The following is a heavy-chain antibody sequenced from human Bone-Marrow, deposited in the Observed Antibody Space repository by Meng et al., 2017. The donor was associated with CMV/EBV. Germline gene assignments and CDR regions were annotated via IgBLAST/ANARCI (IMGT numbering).Heavy chain of an antibody. CDR2: IFYLGST. Sequence: GSLRLSCAASGFTFSSYGMHWVRQAPGKGLEWIGNIFYLGSTYSNPSLMSRLTIFVDPSKNQLSLRRSSLTAADMAVYYCARHGQRSDYGGMDVWGQGTAVTVSS. CDR1: GFTFSSYG. V-gene: IGHV4-39*01. D-gene: IGHD2-2*01. J-gene: IGHJ6*02. CDR3: ARHGQRSDYGGMDV.